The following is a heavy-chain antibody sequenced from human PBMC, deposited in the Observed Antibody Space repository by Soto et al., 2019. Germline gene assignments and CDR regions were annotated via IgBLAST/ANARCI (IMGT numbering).Heavy chain of an antibody. Sequence: QVQLVQSGDEVKKPGASVKVSCKASGYTFTTYGISWVRQATGQGLEWMGWISAYNGDTKYAQNVQDRVSMTTDTPTSTAYMELRSLRSDDTAVYYCAREGSWPYYYYGMDVWGQGTTVTVSS. CDR1: GYTFTTYG. J-gene: IGHJ6*02. D-gene: IGHD6-13*01. CDR2: ISAYNGDT. V-gene: IGHV1-18*01. CDR3: AREGSWPYYYYGMDV.